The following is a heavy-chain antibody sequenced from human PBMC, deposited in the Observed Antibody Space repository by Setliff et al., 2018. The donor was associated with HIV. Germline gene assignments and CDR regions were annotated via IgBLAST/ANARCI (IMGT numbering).Heavy chain of an antibody. J-gene: IGHJ4*02. D-gene: IGHD3-16*01. V-gene: IGHV4-39*07. Sequence: TSETLSLTCSVSGGSVNSGNYHWAWIRQPAGKGLEWIGSIYYSGNTYYNPSLKSRVTMSIDESKSQFSLKLSSVTAADAAVYFSGGDKGGGYFDSWGQGTLVTVSS. CDR3: GGDKGGGYFDS. CDR2: IYYSGNT. CDR1: GGSVNSGNYH.